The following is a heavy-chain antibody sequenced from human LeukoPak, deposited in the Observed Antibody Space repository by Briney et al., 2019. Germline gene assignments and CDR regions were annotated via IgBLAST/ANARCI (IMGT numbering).Heavy chain of an antibody. CDR3: ARDVSTSPLYYYYYMDV. CDR2: IYTSGST. V-gene: IGHV4-4*07. CDR1: GGSISSYY. D-gene: IGHD2-2*01. Sequence: PSETLSLTCTVSGGSISSYYWSWIRQPAGKGLEWIGRIYTSGSTNYNPSLKSRVTMSVDTSKNQFSLKLSSVTAADTAVYYCARDVSTSPLYYYYYMDVWGKGTTVTVSS. J-gene: IGHJ6*03.